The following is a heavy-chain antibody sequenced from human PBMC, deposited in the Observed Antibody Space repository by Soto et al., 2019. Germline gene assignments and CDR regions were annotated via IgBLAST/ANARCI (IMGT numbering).Heavy chain of an antibody. CDR3: ARRRGGDYYHGMDV. CDR1: GGSISSYY. CDR2: IYYSGST. Sequence: TSETLSLTCTVSGGSISSYYWSWIRQPPGKGLEWIGYIYYSGSTNYNPSLKSRVTISVDTSKKQFSLKLSSVTAADTAVYYCARRRGGDYYHGMDVWGQGTKVTVSS. D-gene: IGHD3-16*01. V-gene: IGHV4-59*08. J-gene: IGHJ6*02.